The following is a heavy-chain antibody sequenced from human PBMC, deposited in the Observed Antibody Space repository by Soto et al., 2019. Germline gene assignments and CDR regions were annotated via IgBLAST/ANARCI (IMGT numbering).Heavy chain of an antibody. CDR1: GYSFTDYG. Sequence: QVQLVQSGAEVKKPGASVKVSCKTSGYSFTDYGVNWVRQAPGQGLEWMGWISTYHGHTNYAQKLQGRVTMTTDTSTSTVTMERRSRRCDGTAGYYWARARRIGRISGAGAYKSCTMDAWGKGPTATV. V-gene: IGHV1-18*01. J-gene: IGHJ6*03. CDR3: ARARRIGRISGAGAYKSCTMDA. D-gene: IGHD1-20*01. CDR2: ISTYHGHT.